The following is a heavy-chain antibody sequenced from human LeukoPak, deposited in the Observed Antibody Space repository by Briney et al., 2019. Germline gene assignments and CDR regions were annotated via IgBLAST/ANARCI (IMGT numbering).Heavy chain of an antibody. V-gene: IGHV1-46*01. J-gene: IGHJ4*02. CDR3: ARDYHGSGSLTTFDY. CDR1: GYTFTNFY. Sequence: ASVKVSCKASGYTFTNFYMHWVRQVPGQGLEWMGIINPRGGSASSAQKFQGRVTLTRDTSTSTVYMELSRLRSEDTALYYCARDYHGSGSLTTFDYWGQGTLVTVSS. CDR2: INPRGGSA. D-gene: IGHD3-10*01.